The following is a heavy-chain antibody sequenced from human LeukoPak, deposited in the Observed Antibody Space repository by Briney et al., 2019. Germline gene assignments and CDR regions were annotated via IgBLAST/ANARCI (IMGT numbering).Heavy chain of an antibody. V-gene: IGHV4-39*07. CDR2: INHSGST. Sequence: SETLSLTCAVSGVSISSSNSYWGWIRQPPGKGLEWIGEINHSGSTNYNPSLKSRVTISVDTSKDQFSLKLSSVTAADTAVYYCARGGRYYDILTGYYRYYYYYMDVWGKGTTVTISS. CDR3: ARGGRYYDILTGYYRYYYYYMDV. D-gene: IGHD3-9*01. J-gene: IGHJ6*03. CDR1: GVSISSSNSY.